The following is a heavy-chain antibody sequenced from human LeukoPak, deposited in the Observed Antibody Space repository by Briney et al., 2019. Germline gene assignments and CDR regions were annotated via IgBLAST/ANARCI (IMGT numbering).Heavy chain of an antibody. Sequence: GGSLRLSCAASGFTFSSYSMNWVRQAPGKGLEWVSSIRSSSSYIYYADSVKGRFTISRDNAKNSLYLQMNSLRAEDTAVYYCARDNDYYYYYYMDVWGKGTTVTVSS. CDR1: GFTFSSYS. CDR2: IRSSSSYI. V-gene: IGHV3-21*01. J-gene: IGHJ6*03. D-gene: IGHD1-1*01. CDR3: ARDNDYYYYYYMDV.